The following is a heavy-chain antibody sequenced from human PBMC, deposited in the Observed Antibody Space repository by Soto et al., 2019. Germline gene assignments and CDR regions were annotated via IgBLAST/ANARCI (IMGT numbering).Heavy chain of an antibody. CDR2: ISWNSGSI. CDR1: GFTFDDYA. D-gene: IGHD3-16*02. V-gene: IGHV3-9*01. Sequence: EVQLVESGGGLVQPGRSLRLSCAASGFTFDDYAMHWVRQAPGKGLEWVSGISWNSGSIGYADSVKGRFTISRDNAKNSLYLQMNSLRAEDTALYYCAKDMFTFGGVIENWFDPWGQGTLVTVSS. CDR3: AKDMFTFGGVIENWFDP. J-gene: IGHJ5*02.